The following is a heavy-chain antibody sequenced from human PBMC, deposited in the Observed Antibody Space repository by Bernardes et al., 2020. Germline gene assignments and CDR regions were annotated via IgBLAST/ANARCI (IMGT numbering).Heavy chain of an antibody. CDR3: ARGGTLISTMIVVVITTHFDY. CDR2: ISSSSSYI. CDR1: GFTFSSYS. D-gene: IGHD3-22*01. Sequence: GGSLRLSCAASGFTFSSYSMNWVRQAPGKGLEWVSSISSSSSYIYYADSVKGRFTISRDNAKNSLYLQMNSVRAEDTAVYYCARGGTLISTMIVVVITTHFDYWGQGTLVTGSS. J-gene: IGHJ4*02. V-gene: IGHV3-21*01.